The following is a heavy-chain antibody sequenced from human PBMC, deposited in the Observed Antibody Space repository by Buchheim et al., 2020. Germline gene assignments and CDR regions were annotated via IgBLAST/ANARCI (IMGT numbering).Heavy chain of an antibody. CDR3: AKKSSGWTSPNWYFDL. CDR1: GFTFPNYA. V-gene: IGHV3-23*01. CDR2: IRGGGDRT. J-gene: IGHJ2*01. D-gene: IGHD6-19*01. Sequence: EVQLLESGGTLVQPGGSLRLSCAASGFTFPNYAMSWVRQAPGKGLEWVSGIRGGGDRTSYADSVKDRFTISRDTSKNTLYLQMNSLRAEDTAVYHCAKKSSGWTSPNWYFDLWGRGTL.